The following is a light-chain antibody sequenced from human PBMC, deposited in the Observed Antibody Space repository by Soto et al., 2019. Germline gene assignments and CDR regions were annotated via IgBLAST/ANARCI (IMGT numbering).Light chain of an antibody. CDR3: QQYKNWPRWA. Sequence: EIVMTQSPATLSVSPGERATLSCRASQSVSNNLAWYQQKHGQAPRLLFYGASTRATGIPARFSGSGSGTEFTLTISILQSEDFAVYFCQQYKNWPRWAFGQGTRVEIK. J-gene: IGKJ1*01. CDR1: QSVSNN. V-gene: IGKV3-15*01. CDR2: GAS.